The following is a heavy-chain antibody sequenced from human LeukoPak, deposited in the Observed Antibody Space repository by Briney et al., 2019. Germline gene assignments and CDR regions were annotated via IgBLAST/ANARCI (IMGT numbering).Heavy chain of an antibody. CDR3: ARGESYWDY. J-gene: IGHJ4*02. D-gene: IGHD3-16*01. V-gene: IGHV4-39*07. CDR2: IYFSGST. Sequence: PSETLSLTCTVSGGSIRTTSYYWGWIRQSPGREPEWIGSIYFSGSTYYNPSLESRVTISVDTSNNQFSLRLSSVTAADTAVYYCARGESYWDYWGQGTLVTVSS. CDR1: GGSIRTTSYY.